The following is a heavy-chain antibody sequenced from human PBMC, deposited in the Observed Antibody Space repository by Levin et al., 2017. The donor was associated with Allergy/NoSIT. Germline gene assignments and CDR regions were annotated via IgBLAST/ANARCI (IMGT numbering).Heavy chain of an antibody. CDR2: IIPIFGTA. CDR3: ARGSGITMVQGVTFDY. D-gene: IGHD3-10*01. J-gene: IGHJ4*02. CDR1: GGTFSSYA. Sequence: SVKVSCKASGGTFSSYAISWVRQAPGQGLEWMGGIIPIFGTANYAQKFQGRVTITADESTSTAYMELSSLRSEDTAVYYCARGSGITMVQGVTFDYWGQGTLVTVSS. V-gene: IGHV1-69*13.